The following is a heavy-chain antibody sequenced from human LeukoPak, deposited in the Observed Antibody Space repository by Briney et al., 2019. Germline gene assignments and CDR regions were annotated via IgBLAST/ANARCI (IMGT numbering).Heavy chain of an antibody. D-gene: IGHD5-18*01. V-gene: IGHV3-9*01. Sequence: GRSLRLSCAASGFTFDDYAMHWVRQAPGKGLEWVSGISWNSGSIGYADSVKGRFTISRDNAKNSLYLQMNSLRAENTALYYCAKDTSSYGYGGLDYWGQGTLVTVSS. J-gene: IGHJ4*02. CDR2: ISWNSGSI. CDR3: AKDTSSYGYGGLDY. CDR1: GFTFDDYA.